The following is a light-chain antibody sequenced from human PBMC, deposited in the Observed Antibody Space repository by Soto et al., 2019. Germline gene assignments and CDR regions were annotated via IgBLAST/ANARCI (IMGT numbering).Light chain of an antibody. V-gene: IGKV1-39*01. J-gene: IGKJ2*01. CDR2: SAS. CDR1: QTINNY. CDR3: QQSSSTPHT. Sequence: DIQMTQSPSSLSASLGDRVTSTCLASQTINNYLQWYQQRPGKAPKLLIYSASSLQTGVPPRFSGSGSGTHFALAISILHHEDFATYYCQQSSSTPHTFGQGPIEEIK.